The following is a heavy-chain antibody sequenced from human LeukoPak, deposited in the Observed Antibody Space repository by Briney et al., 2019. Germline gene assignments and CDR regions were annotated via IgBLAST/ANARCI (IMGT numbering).Heavy chain of an antibody. CDR1: GFTLSSYSM. J-gene: IGHJ4*02. V-gene: IGHV4-4*02. D-gene: IGHD1-26*01. Sequence: AGGSLRLSCAASGFTLSSYSMNWVRQAPGKGLEWIGEVSLTGETNYNPSLNGRVTMSLDGSRNQLSLTLTSVTAADTAIYYCSRESGAFCPFGYWGQGTLVIVPT. CDR2: VSLTGET. CDR3: SRESGAFCPFGY.